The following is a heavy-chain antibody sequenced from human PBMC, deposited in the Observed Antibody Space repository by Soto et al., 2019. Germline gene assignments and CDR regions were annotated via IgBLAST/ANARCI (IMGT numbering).Heavy chain of an antibody. CDR1: RFTFSVYA. CDR2: LSGSGGST. J-gene: IGHJ4*02. D-gene: IGHD2-15*01. Sequence: GGSLRLSCAASRFTFSVYAMSWVRQAPGKGLEWVSALSGSGGSTYFADSVKGRFTISRDNSKNTLYLQMKRLRAEDTAVYYCAKSYCSGGSCYFDYWGQGTLVTVSS. V-gene: IGHV3-23*01. CDR3: AKSYCSGGSCYFDY.